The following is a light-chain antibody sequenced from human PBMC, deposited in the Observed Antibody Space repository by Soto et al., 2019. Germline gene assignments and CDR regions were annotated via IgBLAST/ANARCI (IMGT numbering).Light chain of an antibody. CDR3: QQYNKWPLT. CDR1: QSVSSY. CDR2: DAS. Sequence: EIVLTQSPATLSLSPGERATLSCRASQSVSSYLAWYQQKPGQAPRLLIYDASNRATGIPARFSGSGSGTEFTLTISSLQSEDFAVYYCQQYNKWPLTFGPGTKVDI. J-gene: IGKJ3*01. V-gene: IGKV3-11*01.